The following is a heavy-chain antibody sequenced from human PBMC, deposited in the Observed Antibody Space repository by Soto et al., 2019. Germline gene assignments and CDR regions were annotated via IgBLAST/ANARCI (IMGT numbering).Heavy chain of an antibody. CDR1: GGSISGGGYS. Sequence: QLQLQESGSGLVKPSQTLSLTCAFSGGSISGGGYSWCWIRQPPGKGLEYIGYIYHSESTYYNTYRKCPVTIAVARSKMQFSLKLSSVTAADTAVYDCARVLGGWGIDYWGQGTLVTVSS. CDR3: ARVLGGWGIDY. D-gene: IGHD3-16*01. CDR2: IYHSEST. V-gene: IGHV4-30-2*01. J-gene: IGHJ4*02.